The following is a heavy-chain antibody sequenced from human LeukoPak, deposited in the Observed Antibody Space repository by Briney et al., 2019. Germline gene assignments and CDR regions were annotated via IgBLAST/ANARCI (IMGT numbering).Heavy chain of an antibody. Sequence: PGKSLRLSCAASGFTYDNYGMHWVRQAPGKGLEWVAGLIWDSGIEQYADSVRGRFTISRDNAKNSLYLQMNSLRAEDTAVYYCSRGRSSSWYGAYYFDYWGQGTLVTVSS. CDR2: LIWDSGIE. J-gene: IGHJ4*02. D-gene: IGHD6-13*01. V-gene: IGHV3-9*01. CDR3: SRGRSSSWYGAYYFDY. CDR1: GFTYDNYG.